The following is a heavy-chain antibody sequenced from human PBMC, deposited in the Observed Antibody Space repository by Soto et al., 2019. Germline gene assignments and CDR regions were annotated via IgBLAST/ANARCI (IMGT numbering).Heavy chain of an antibody. V-gene: IGHV3-21*01. CDR2: IISSSSYI. D-gene: IGHD2-2*01. CDR1: GFTFSSYS. J-gene: IGHJ4*02. Sequence: EVQLVESGGGLVKPGGSLRLSCAASGFTFSSYSMNWVRQAPGKGLEWVSSIISSSSYIYYADSVKGRFAMSRDNAKSQLYLQMNSLRAEDTAVYYCGRDSGDCSSTSCYGGGLLDYWGQGTLVTVSS. CDR3: GRDSGDCSSTSCYGGGLLDY.